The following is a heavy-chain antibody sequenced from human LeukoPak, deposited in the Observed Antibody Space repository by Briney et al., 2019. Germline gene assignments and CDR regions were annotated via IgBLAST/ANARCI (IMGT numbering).Heavy chain of an antibody. CDR1: GYSFTSYW. Sequence: GESLQISCQGSGYSFTSYWIGWVRQMPGKGREWMGIIYPGDSDTRYSPSFQGQVTISADKSISTAYLQWSSLKASDTAMYYCARHPLIAAAGDYWGQGTLVTVSS. D-gene: IGHD6-13*01. J-gene: IGHJ4*02. CDR3: ARHPLIAAAGDY. CDR2: IYPGDSDT. V-gene: IGHV5-51*01.